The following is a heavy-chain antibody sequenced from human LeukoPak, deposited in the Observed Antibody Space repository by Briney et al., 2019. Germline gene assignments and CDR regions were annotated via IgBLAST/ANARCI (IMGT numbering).Heavy chain of an antibody. D-gene: IGHD3-16*01. CDR1: GSTFSDYH. CDR2: INPKSGDA. V-gene: IGHV1-2*02. CDR3: ARGEYSNGYPYRLDS. J-gene: IGHJ4*02. Sequence: ASVKVSCKASGSTFSDYHINWVRQASGQEPEWMGWINPKSGDASYNQAFQGRVTMTRDTSISTAYMELNRLRSDDTAMYYCARGEYSNGYPYRLDSWGQGTLVTVSS.